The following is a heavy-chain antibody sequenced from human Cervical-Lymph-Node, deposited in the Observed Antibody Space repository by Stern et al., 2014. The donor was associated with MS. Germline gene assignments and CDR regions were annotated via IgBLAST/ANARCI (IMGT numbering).Heavy chain of an antibody. D-gene: IGHD1-26*01. CDR3: ARGGGLVGYFDY. V-gene: IGHV1-69*06. Sequence: QVQLVQSGAEVKKPGSSAKVSCKASGDTFSSYAIHWVRQVPGQALEWMGGITPVFGTTNYAQKFQGRVTITADKSTNTAYMELMTLRSEDTAVYYCARGGGLVGYFDYWGQGTLVSVSS. CDR2: ITPVFGTT. CDR1: GDTFSSYA. J-gene: IGHJ4*02.